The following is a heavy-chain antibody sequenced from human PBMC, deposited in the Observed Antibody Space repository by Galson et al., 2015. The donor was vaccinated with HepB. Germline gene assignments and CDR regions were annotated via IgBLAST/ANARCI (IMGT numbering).Heavy chain of an antibody. D-gene: IGHD2-15*01. CDR1: GFTFSSYS. CDR3: ARDGGMAYGGYGGDY. V-gene: IGHV3-21*01. J-gene: IGHJ4*02. CDR2: VSSTGKYT. Sequence: SLRLSCAASGFTFSSYSLTWVRQAPGKGLEWVSFVSSTGKYTYYADSVKGRFTISRDNAKSSLYLEMNSLRAEDTGVYYCARDGGMAYGGYGGDYWGQGTLITVSS.